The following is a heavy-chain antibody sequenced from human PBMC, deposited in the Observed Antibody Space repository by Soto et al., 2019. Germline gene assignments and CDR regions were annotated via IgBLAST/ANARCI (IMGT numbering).Heavy chain of an antibody. V-gene: IGHV5-10-1*01. D-gene: IGHD3-3*01. CDR1: GYSFTSYW. J-gene: IGHJ6*02. Sequence: GESLKISCKGSGYSFTSYWISWVRQMPGKGLEWMGRIDPSDSYTNYSPSFQGHVTISADKSISTAYLQWSSLKASDTAMYYCASHLPGGTIFGVVIPYGMDVWGQGTTVTVSS. CDR2: IDPSDSYT. CDR3: ASHLPGGTIFGVVIPYGMDV.